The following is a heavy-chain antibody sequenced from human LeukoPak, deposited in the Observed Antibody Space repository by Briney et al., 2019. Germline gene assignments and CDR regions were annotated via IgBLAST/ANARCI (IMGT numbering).Heavy chain of an antibody. V-gene: IGHV4-59*08. CDR2: ISDIGSI. CDR3: AGHHPRNTVDF. D-gene: IGHD2/OR15-2a*01. Sequence: SETLSLTCTVSGGSISSYYWSWIRQPPGKGLEWIAYISDIGSINYNPSLKSRVTILLDTSKNQFSLKLSSVTAADTAVYYCAGHHPRNTVDFWGQGTLVTVSS. CDR1: GGSISSYY. J-gene: IGHJ4*02.